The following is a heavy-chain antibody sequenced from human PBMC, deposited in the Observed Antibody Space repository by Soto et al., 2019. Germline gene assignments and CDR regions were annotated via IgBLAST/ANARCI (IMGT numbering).Heavy chain of an antibody. CDR2: INPSGGST. Sequence: QVQLVQSGAEVKKPGASVKVSCKASGYTFTSYYMYWVRQAHGQGLEWMGIINPSGGSTSYAQKCQGRVTRTMDTSTSTVYMEVSSLRAEVTSVYYCARDIGGQGAYGMDVWGQGTTVTVSS. D-gene: IGHD2-15*01. CDR1: GYTFTSYY. CDR3: ARDIGGQGAYGMDV. V-gene: IGHV1-46*03. J-gene: IGHJ6*02.